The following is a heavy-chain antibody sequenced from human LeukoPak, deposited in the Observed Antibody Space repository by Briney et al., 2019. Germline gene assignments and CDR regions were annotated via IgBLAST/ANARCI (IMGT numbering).Heavy chain of an antibody. J-gene: IGHJ3*02. CDR1: GGSISSYY. CDR2: IHTSGRT. D-gene: IGHD3-22*01. V-gene: IGHV4-4*07. CDR3: ARGRYYYDSSGYDAFDI. Sequence: SETLSLTCTVSGGSISSYYWSWIRQPAGKGLEWIGRIHTSGRTNYNPSLKSRVTMSGDTSKNQFSLKLSSVTAADTAVYYCARGRYYYDSSGYDAFDIWGQGTMVTVSS.